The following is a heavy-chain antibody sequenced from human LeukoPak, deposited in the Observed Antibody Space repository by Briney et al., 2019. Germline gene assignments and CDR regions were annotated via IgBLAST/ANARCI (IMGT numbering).Heavy chain of an antibody. Sequence: ASVKVSCKASGHTFTVYYMHWVRQAPGQGLEWMGRINPNSGGTNYAQKFQGRVTMTRDTSISTAYMELSRLRSDDTAVYYCASGGSYSFSGVDYFDYWGQGTLVTVSS. CDR3: ASGGSYSFSGVDYFDY. D-gene: IGHD1-26*01. V-gene: IGHV1-2*06. J-gene: IGHJ4*02. CDR1: GHTFTVYY. CDR2: INPNSGGT.